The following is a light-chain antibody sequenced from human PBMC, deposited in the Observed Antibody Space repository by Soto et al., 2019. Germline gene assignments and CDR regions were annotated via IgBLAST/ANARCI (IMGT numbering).Light chain of an antibody. J-gene: IGKJ4*01. V-gene: IGKV1-39*01. CDR2: AAS. CDR1: QSITTY. CDR3: QQYYSYLQLT. Sequence: DIQMTQSPSSLSASVGDRVTITCRASQSITTYLNWYQQKPGKAPKLLIYAASTLQSGVPSRFSGSGSGTDFTLTISCLQSEDFATYYCQQYYSYLQLTFGGGTKVEIK.